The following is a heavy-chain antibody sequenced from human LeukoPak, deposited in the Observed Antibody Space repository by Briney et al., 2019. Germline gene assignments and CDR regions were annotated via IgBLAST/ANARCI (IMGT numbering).Heavy chain of an antibody. CDR1: RYTFSSYA. Sequence: PGGSLRLSCAASRYTFSSYAMHWVRQAPGKGLEYVSAISSNGGTTYYANSVKGRFTISRDNSKNTLYLQMGSLRAEDTAVYYCARVLAMVRGVIDYWGQGTLVTVSS. D-gene: IGHD3-10*01. V-gene: IGHV3-64*01. J-gene: IGHJ4*02. CDR3: ARVLAMVRGVIDY. CDR2: ISSNGGTT.